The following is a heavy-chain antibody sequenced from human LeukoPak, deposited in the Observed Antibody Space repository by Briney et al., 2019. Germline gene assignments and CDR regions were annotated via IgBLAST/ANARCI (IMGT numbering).Heavy chain of an antibody. D-gene: IGHD4-11*01. CDR3: ARVCSNYYYYMDV. J-gene: IGHJ6*03. V-gene: IGHV4-30-4*08. Sequence: EPSETLSLTCTVSGGSISSGDYYWSWIRQPPGKGLEWIGYIYYSGSTYYNPSLKSRVTISVDTSKNQFSLKLSSVTAADTAAYYCARVCSNYYYYMDVWGKGTTVTVSS. CDR2: IYYSGST. CDR1: GGSISSGDYY.